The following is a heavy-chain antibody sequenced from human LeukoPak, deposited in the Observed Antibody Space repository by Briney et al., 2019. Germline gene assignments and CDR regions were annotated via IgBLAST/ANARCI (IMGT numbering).Heavy chain of an antibody. CDR2: IYTSGST. Sequence: SETLSLTCTVSGGSISSYYWSWIQQPAGKGLEWIGRIYTSGSTNYNPSLKSRVTMSVDTSKNQFSLKLSSVTAADTAVYYCARDRYYYDSSGYYYHYFDYWGQGTLVTVSS. J-gene: IGHJ4*02. V-gene: IGHV4-4*07. CDR3: ARDRYYYDSSGYYYHYFDY. D-gene: IGHD3-22*01. CDR1: GGSISSYY.